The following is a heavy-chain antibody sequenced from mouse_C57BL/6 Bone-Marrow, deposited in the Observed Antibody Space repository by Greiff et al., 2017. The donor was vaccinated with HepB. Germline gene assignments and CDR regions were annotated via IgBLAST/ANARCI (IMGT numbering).Heavy chain of an antibody. Sequence: VQLQQSGAELVRPGASVKLSCTASGFNIKDDYMHWVNQRPEQGLEWIGWIDPENGDTEYASKFQGKATITADTSYNTAYLQLSSLTSEDTAVYYCTTEGGYFYDYWGQGTTLTVSS. J-gene: IGHJ2*01. CDR1: GFNIKDDY. D-gene: IGHD2-3*01. V-gene: IGHV14-4*01. CDR2: IDPENGDT. CDR3: TTEGGYFYDY.